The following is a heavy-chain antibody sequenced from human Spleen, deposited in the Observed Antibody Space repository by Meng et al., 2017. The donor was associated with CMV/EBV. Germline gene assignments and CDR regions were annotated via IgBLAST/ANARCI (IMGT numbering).Heavy chain of an antibody. CDR2: IKQDGSEK. V-gene: IGHV3-7*01. J-gene: IGHJ4*02. Sequence: GGSLRLSCAASGFTFSSYAMSWVRQAPGKGLESVANIKQDGSEKYYLDSVKGRFTISRDNAENSLYLQLNSLRAEDTAVYYCVRDRGYFDYWGQGTLVTVSS. CDR3: VRDRGYFDY. CDR1: GFTFSSYA.